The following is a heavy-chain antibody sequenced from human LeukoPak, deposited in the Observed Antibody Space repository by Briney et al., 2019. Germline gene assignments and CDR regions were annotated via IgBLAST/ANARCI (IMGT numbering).Heavy chain of an antibody. CDR2: IQYDGSNK. CDR1: GFTFSSYG. D-gene: IGHD2-21*02. CDR3: AKGVVVTAIPARDYYYYMDV. Sequence: GGSLRLSCAASGFTFSSYGMHWVRQAPGKGLEWVAFIQYDGSNKYYADSVKGRFTISRDNSKNTLYLQMNSLRAEDTAVYYCAKGVVVTAIPARDYYYYMDVWGKGTTVTISS. J-gene: IGHJ6*03. V-gene: IGHV3-30*02.